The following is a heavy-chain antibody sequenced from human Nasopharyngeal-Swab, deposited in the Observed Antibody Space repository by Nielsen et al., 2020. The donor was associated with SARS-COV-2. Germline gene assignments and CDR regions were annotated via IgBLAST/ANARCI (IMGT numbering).Heavy chain of an antibody. CDR3: ARATWSGYSLGWFDP. CDR2: IYYSGST. Sequence: WIRQPPGKGLEWIGHIYYSGSTNYNPSLKSRVTISVDTSKNQFSLKLSSVTAADTAVYYCARATWSGYSLGWFDPWGQGTLVTVSS. J-gene: IGHJ5*02. V-gene: IGHV4-59*01. D-gene: IGHD3-3*01.